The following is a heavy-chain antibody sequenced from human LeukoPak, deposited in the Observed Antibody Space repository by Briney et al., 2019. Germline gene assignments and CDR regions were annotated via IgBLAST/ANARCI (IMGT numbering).Heavy chain of an antibody. Sequence: GASVKVSCKASGYTFTSYDINWVRQATGQGLEWMGWMNPNSGNTGYAQKFQGRVTMTRNTSISTAYMELSSLRSEDTAVYYCARDGTSGGYGDSEDWFDLWGQGTLVTVSS. J-gene: IGHJ5*02. CDR1: GYTFTSYD. D-gene: IGHD4-17*01. V-gene: IGHV1-8*01. CDR2: MNPNSGNT. CDR3: ARDGTSGGYGDSEDWFDL.